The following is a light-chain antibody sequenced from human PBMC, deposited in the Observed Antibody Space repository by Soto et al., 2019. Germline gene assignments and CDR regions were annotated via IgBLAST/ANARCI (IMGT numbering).Light chain of an antibody. CDR1: SSDVGSHKL. CDR2: EGN. Sequence: QSALTQPASVSGSPGQSITISCSGLSSDVGSHKLVSWYQQYPGKAPKLMVYEGNKRPSGVSNRFSSSNSGKTASLTISGLQAEDEADYYCCSYAGSGTGVFGGGTKLTVL. CDR3: CSYAGSGTGV. J-gene: IGLJ3*02. V-gene: IGLV2-23*01.